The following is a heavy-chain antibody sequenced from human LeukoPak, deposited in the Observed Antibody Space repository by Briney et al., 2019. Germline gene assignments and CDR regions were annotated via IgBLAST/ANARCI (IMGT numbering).Heavy chain of an antibody. CDR3: ARDGYTYFDY. CDR2: TYYRSKWYN. D-gene: IGHD5-24*01. J-gene: IGHJ4*02. Sequence: SQTLSLTCAISGDSVPSNSVGWDWIRQSPSRGLEWLGRTYYRSKWYNDYAVSVKSRITINPDTSKNQFSLHLNSVTPEDTAVYYCARDGYTYFDYWGQGTLVTVSS. CDR1: GDSVPSNSVG. V-gene: IGHV6-1*01.